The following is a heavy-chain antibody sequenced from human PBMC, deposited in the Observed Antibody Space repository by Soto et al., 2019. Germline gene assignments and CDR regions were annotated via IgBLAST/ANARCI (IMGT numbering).Heavy chain of an antibody. CDR2: IYASGGST. J-gene: IGHJ4*02. D-gene: IGHD4-17*01. V-gene: IGHV1-46*01. CDR3: FRGGFPDYGKEGRY. CDR1: GYTFTSYN. Sequence: QVQLMQSGAEVKKPGASVKVSCKASGYTFTSYNVHWVRQAPGQGLEWMGIIYASGGSTTYAQNFQCRPNVATDTSTSTVYMELSSLRSDDTAVYYCFRGGFPDYGKEGRYWGQGTLVTVSS.